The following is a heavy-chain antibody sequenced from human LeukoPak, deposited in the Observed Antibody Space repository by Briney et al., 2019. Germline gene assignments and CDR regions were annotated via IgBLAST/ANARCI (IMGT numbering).Heavy chain of an antibody. V-gene: IGHV3-64*01. CDR3: ARDKGPGHMLVRGVYFDY. Sequence: HPGGSLRLSCAASGFTFSSYAMHWVRQAPGKGLEYVSAISSNGGSTYYANSVKGRFTISRDNSKNTLYLQMGSLRAEDMAVYYCARDKGPGHMLVRGVYFDYWGQGTLVTVSS. D-gene: IGHD3-10*01. CDR1: GFTFSSYA. J-gene: IGHJ4*02. CDR2: ISSNGGST.